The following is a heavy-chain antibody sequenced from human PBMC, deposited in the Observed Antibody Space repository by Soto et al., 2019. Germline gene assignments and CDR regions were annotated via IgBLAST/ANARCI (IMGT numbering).Heavy chain of an antibody. D-gene: IGHD6-6*01. CDR2: IDPSVSYT. CDR3: ARPTYEYSSSSEYYYYGMGV. Sequence: GESLNVSWRGSGYSFISYWISWGRQMPGKGLEWMGRIDPSVSYTNYSPSFQGHVTISADKSISTAYLQWSSLKASDTAMYYCARPTYEYSSSSEYYYYGMGVWGQGTTVTAP. CDR1: GYSFISYW. J-gene: IGHJ6*02. V-gene: IGHV5-10-1*01.